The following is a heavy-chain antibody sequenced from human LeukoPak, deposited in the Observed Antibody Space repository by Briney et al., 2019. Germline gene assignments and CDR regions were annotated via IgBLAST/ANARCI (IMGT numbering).Heavy chain of an antibody. CDR1: EFTFSSCG. J-gene: IGHJ4*02. Sequence: GGSLRLSCAASEFTFSSCGFNWVRQASGKGLEWVSSIGPTGTDRYYADSVRGRFTISRDNAKNSMYLQMDSLRDEDTAVYYCATETIGRHYDYWGQGTLLTVSS. CDR2: IGPTGTDR. D-gene: IGHD1-14*01. V-gene: IGHV3-21*01. CDR3: ATETIGRHYDY.